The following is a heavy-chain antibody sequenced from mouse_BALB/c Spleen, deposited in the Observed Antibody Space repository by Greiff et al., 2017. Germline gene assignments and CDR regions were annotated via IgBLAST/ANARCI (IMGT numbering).Heavy chain of an antibody. D-gene: IGHD2-4*01. Sequence: VKLVESGAELAKPGASVKMSCKASGYTFTSYWMHWVKQRPGQGLEWIGYINPSTGYTEYNQKFKDKATLTADKSSSTAYMQLSSLTSEDSAVYYCARGDYDYDVNWFAYWGQGTLVTVSA. CDR2: INPSTGYT. V-gene: IGHV1-7*01. J-gene: IGHJ3*01. CDR1: GYTFTSYW. CDR3: ARGDYDYDVNWFAY.